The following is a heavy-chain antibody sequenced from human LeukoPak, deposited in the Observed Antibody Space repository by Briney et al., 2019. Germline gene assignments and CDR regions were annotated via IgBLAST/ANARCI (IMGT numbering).Heavy chain of an antibody. D-gene: IGHD7-27*01. Sequence: PSETLSLTCTVSGGSIRSSTYYWGWIRQPPGKGLEWIGSVYYSGSTYYNPSLKSRLTTSVDTSKNQLSLKLSSVTAADTAVYYCAREGTLNGAGDGTFDIWGQGTMVTVSS. CDR1: GGSIRSSTYY. CDR2: VYYSGST. CDR3: AREGTLNGAGDGTFDI. V-gene: IGHV4-39*02. J-gene: IGHJ3*02.